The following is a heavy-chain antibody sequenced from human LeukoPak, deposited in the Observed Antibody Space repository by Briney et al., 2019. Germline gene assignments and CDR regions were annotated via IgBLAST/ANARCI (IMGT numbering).Heavy chain of an antibody. CDR2: INPKSGGT. Sequence: GASVKVSCKASGYTFTGYYMHWVRQAPGQGLEWMGWINPKSGGTNYAQKFQGRVTMTRDTSISTVYMELSRLRSDDTAVYYCARDRATGTISNWGQGTLVTVSS. D-gene: IGHD1-7*01. CDR1: GYTFTGYY. J-gene: IGHJ4*02. CDR3: ARDRATGTISN. V-gene: IGHV1-2*02.